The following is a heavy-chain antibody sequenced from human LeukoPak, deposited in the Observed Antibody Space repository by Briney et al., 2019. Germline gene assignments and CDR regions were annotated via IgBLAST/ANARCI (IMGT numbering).Heavy chain of an antibody. J-gene: IGHJ4*02. Sequence: PGGSLRLSCAASGFTVGSTYISWVRQAPGKGLEWVSVIYSGGSTKYADSVKARFTISRDNSKNTVYLQMNNLRAEGTAVYYCARATLDNWGQGTLVTVSS. CDR3: ARATLDN. CDR1: GFTVGSTY. V-gene: IGHV3-53*01. CDR2: IYSGGST.